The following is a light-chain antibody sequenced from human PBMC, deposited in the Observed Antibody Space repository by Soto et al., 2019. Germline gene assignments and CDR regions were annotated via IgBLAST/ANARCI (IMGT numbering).Light chain of an antibody. Sequence: QSPLTQPASVSGSPGQSITISCTGTSSDVGACNFVSWYRQHLGKASKLIIYNVSDLPSGVSNSFSGSKSANTASLTISGLQAEDEADYYCTSSTSRGTYVFGNGTKVTVL. CDR3: TSSTSRGTYV. CDR1: SSDVGACNF. J-gene: IGLJ1*01. CDR2: NVS. V-gene: IGLV2-14*03.